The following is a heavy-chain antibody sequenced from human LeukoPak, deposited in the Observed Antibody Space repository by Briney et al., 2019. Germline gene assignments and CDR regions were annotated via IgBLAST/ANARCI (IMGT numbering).Heavy chain of an antibody. V-gene: IGHV3-7*01. CDR2: IFENGIEK. D-gene: IGHD6-13*01. CDR3: ATWEGSSWFDY. Sequence: GGSLRLSCAGSGFTFSRYKMSWVRQAPGKGLERVANIFENGIEKSYVDSVKGRFTISRDNAKNLLYLQMNSLRAEDTAVYYCATWEGSSWFDYWGQGTLVIVSS. CDR1: GFTFSRYK. J-gene: IGHJ4*02.